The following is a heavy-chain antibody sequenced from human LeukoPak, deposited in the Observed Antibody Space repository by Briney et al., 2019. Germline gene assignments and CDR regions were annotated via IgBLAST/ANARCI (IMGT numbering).Heavy chain of an antibody. D-gene: IGHD3-10*01. Sequence: QSGGSLRLSCVGSGFTLSTYGIHWVRQAPGKGLEWVADMWANGINEDYADSVRGRFTVSRDNSKNTLYLQMNSLRAEDTAVYYCAKINYYGSGSYGYRYYFDYWGQGTLVTVSS. CDR2: MWANGINE. CDR3: AKINYYGSGSYGYRYYFDY. J-gene: IGHJ4*02. V-gene: IGHV3-33*06. CDR1: GFTLSTYG.